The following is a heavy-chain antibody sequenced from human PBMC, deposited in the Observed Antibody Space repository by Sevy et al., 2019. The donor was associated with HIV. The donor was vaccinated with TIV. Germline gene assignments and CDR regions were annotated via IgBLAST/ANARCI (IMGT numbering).Heavy chain of an antibody. Sequence: ASVKVSCKASGGTFSSYIVSWVRQAPGQGLEWMGGITPVLGTTNYVHKFQGRVTITADESTSTVYMEMSRLKSEDTAVYYCARWSISIDYWGQGTLVTVSS. CDR3: ARWSISIDY. V-gene: IGHV1-69*13. J-gene: IGHJ4*02. CDR2: ITPVLGTT. CDR1: GGTFSSYI.